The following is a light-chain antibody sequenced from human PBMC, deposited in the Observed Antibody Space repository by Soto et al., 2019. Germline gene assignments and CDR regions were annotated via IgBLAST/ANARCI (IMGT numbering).Light chain of an antibody. J-gene: IGKJ5*01. V-gene: IGKV3-20*01. CDR2: GAS. Sequence: EIVLTQSPGILSLSPGERASLSCGASQSISSSFLAWYQQKPGQAPRLLIYGASSRSTGIPDRFSGTGSETAFTLTISRLEPEDFAVYYCQQYDNSPITFCQGTRLEIK. CDR1: QSISSSF. CDR3: QQYDNSPIT.